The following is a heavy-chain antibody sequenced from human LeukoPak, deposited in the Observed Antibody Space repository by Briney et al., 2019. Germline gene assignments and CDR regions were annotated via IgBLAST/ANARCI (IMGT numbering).Heavy chain of an antibody. Sequence: SETLSLTCTVSGDSISSSSYYWVWVRQPPGKGLEWIATIYYSGSTYYNPSLKSRVTISVDTSKNQFSLKLSSVTAADTAMYYCARYWGPYDNSGAYFDYWGQGTLVTVSS. CDR3: ARYWGPYDNSGAYFDY. CDR1: GDSISSSSYY. D-gene: IGHD3-22*01. J-gene: IGHJ4*02. CDR2: IYYSGST. V-gene: IGHV4-39*01.